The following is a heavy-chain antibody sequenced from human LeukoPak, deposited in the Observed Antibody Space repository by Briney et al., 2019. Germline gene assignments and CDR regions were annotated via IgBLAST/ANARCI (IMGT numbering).Heavy chain of an antibody. CDR1: GYTFTSYY. V-gene: IGHV1-46*01. J-gene: IGHJ3*02. CDR2: INPSGGST. D-gene: IGHD6-6*01. Sequence: ASVKVSCKSSGYTFTSYYMHWVRQAPGQGLEWMGIINPSGGSTSYAQKFQGRVTMTRDMSTSTVYMELSSLRSEDTAVYYCARDLQTPEYSSWYSLTDRTVGAFDIWGQGAMVTVSS. CDR3: ARDLQTPEYSSWYSLTDRTVGAFDI.